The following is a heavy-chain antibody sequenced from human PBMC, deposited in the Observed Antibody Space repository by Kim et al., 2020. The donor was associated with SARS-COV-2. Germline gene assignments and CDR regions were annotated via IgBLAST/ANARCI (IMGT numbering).Heavy chain of an antibody. CDR2: IYYSGST. CDR1: GGSISSGGYY. V-gene: IGHV4-31*03. Sequence: SETLSLTCTVSGGSISSGGYYWSWIRQHPGKGLEWIGYIYYSGSTYYNPSLKSRVTISVDTSKNQFSLKLSSVTAADTAVYYCAREEGYCSGSSCYQPWFDPWGQGTLVTVSS. J-gene: IGHJ5*02. D-gene: IGHD2-15*01. CDR3: AREEGYCSGSSCYQPWFDP.